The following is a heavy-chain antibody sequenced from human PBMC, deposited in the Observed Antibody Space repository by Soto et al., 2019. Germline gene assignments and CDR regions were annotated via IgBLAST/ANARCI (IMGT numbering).Heavy chain of an antibody. V-gene: IGHV4-31*03. CDR3: ESFTLWNSGNFDY. J-gene: IGHJ4*02. Sequence: QVQLQESGPGLVKPSQTLSLTCTVSGGSISSGGYYWSWIRQHPGKGLEWIGYIYYSGSTYYNPSLKSRVNMSVDTSQNQFSLKLSSVTAADTAVYYCESFTLWNSGNFDYWGQGTLVTVSS. CDR1: GGSISSGGYY. D-gene: IGHD3-10*01. CDR2: IYYSGST.